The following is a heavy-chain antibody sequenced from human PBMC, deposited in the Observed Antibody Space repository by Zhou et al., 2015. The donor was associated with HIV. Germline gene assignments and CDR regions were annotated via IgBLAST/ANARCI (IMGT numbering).Heavy chain of an antibody. CDR3: TKEIEIAALTGEYDY. CDR1: GFPFSDHG. J-gene: IGHJ4*02. CDR2: ISYDGSKT. D-gene: IGHD1-14*01. Sequence: QVQLVESGGGVVQPGRSLRLSCTTSGFPFSDHGMHWVRQAPGKGLEWVAVISYDGSKTYYVDSVKGRFILSRDNSKHTLYLQMNSVRPEDTGVYYCTKEIEIAALTGEYDYWGQGTLVTVSS. V-gene: IGHV3-30*18.